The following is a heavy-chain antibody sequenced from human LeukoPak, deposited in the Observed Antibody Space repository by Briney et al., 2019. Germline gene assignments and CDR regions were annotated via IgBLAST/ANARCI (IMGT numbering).Heavy chain of an antibody. J-gene: IGHJ4*02. CDR2: INPNSGGT. CDR1: GNTFTGYY. Sequence: ASVKVSCKASGNTFTGYYMHWVRQAPGQGLEWMGWINPNSGGTNYAQKFQGRVTMTRDTSISTAYMELSRLRSDDTAVYYCARGLDYDFWSGYYPQFDYWGQGTLVTVSS. CDR3: ARGLDYDFWSGYYPQFDY. V-gene: IGHV1-2*02. D-gene: IGHD3-3*01.